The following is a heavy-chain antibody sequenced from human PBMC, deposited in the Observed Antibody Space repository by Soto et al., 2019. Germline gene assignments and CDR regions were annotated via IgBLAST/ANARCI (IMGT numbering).Heavy chain of an antibody. CDR2: ISGDGYST. V-gene: IGHV3-23*01. J-gene: IGHJ4*02. CDR3: AKSSGYYDSRARFDY. Sequence: HPGGSLRLSCAASGFSFNSFAMSWVRQAPGKGLEWVSAISGDGYSTYYADSVKGRFTVSRDNSNNTHYLQMDSLRAEDTAVYYCAKSSGYYDSRARFDYWGQGSLVTVSS. CDR1: GFSFNSFA. D-gene: IGHD3-22*01.